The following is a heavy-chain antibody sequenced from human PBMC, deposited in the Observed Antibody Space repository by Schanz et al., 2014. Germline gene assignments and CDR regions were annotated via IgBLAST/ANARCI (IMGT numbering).Heavy chain of an antibody. Sequence: QVQLVESGGGVVQPGRSLRLSCAASGFTFSSYGMHWVRQAPGKGLDWVAVIWYDGNNRYYADSVKGRFTISRDNSKNTLYLHMNSLRAEDTAVYYCVRDTDYHFDYWGQGTLVTVSS. CDR1: GFTFSSYG. V-gene: IGHV3-33*01. CDR3: VRDTDYHFDY. J-gene: IGHJ4*02. D-gene: IGHD4-17*01. CDR2: IWYDGNNR.